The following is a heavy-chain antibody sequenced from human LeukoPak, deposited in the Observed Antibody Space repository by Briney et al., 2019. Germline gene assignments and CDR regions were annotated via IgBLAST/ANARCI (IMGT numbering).Heavy chain of an antibody. J-gene: IGHJ3*02. CDR3: AKDNEYSSGWPLRGAFDI. V-gene: IGHV3-9*01. Sequence: QSGGSLRLSCAASGFTFDDYAMHWVRQAPGKGLEWVSGISWNSGSIGYADSVKGRFTISRDNAKNSLYLQMNSLRAEDTALYYCAKDNEYSSGWPLRGAFDIWGQGTMVTVSS. CDR1: GFTFDDYA. D-gene: IGHD6-19*01. CDR2: ISWNSGSI.